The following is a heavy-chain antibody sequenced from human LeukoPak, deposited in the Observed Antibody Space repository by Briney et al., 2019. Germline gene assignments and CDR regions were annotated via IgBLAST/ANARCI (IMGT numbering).Heavy chain of an antibody. J-gene: IGHJ3*02. CDR2: IYSGGST. V-gene: IGHV3-53*01. CDR3: ARDRIEWELLGRATFDI. CDR1: GFTVSSNY. Sequence: GGSLRLSCAASGFTVSSNYMSWVRQAPGKGLEWVSVIYSGGSTYYADSVKGRFTISRHNSKNTLYLQMNSLRAEDTAVYYCARDRIEWELLGRATFDIWGQGTMVTVSS. D-gene: IGHD1-26*01.